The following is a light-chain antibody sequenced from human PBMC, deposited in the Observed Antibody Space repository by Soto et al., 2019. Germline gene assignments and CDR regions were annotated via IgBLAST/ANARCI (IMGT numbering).Light chain of an antibody. CDR1: QSLLHTNGHNS. Sequence: DIVMTQSPLSLPVTPGEPASISFRSSQSLLHTNGHNSLDWYLQKQEQSPQLLIYLGSNRASGVPDRFSGSGSGTDFTLKISRVEAEDVGVYYCMQALQTPPTFGQGTKVQI. CDR2: LGS. V-gene: IGKV2-28*01. J-gene: IGKJ1*01. CDR3: MQALQTPPT.